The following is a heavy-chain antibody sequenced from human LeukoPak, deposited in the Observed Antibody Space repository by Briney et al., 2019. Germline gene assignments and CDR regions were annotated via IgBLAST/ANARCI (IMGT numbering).Heavy chain of an antibody. J-gene: IGHJ4*02. V-gene: IGHV3-64*01. CDR2: ISSNGGST. CDR3: AKDSSGIAAAAMS. CDR1: GFTFSSYA. Sequence: GGSLRLSCAASGFTFSSYAMHWVRQAPGKGLEYVSAISSNGGSTYYANSVKGRFTISRDNSKNTLYLQMNSLRAEDTAVYYCAKDSSGIAAAAMSWGQGTLVTVSS. D-gene: IGHD6-13*01.